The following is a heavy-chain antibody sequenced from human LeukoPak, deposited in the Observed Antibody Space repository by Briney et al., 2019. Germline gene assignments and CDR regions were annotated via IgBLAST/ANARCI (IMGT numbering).Heavy chain of an antibody. Sequence: GGSLRLSCAASGFTFRSFGMTWVRQAPGKGLEWVSGITASSGTTYYADSVKGRFTISRDNAKNTLYLQMDSLRAEDTGVYYCARSNQADDYWGQGTLVTVSS. J-gene: IGHJ4*02. V-gene: IGHV3-23*01. CDR1: GFTFRSFG. CDR2: ITASSGTT. D-gene: IGHD1-14*01. CDR3: ARSNQADDY.